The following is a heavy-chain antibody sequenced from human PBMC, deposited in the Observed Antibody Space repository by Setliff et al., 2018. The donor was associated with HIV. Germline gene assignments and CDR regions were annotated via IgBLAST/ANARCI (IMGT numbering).Heavy chain of an antibody. J-gene: IGHJ6*03. CDR2: VYFNGIT. V-gene: IGHV4-39*07. CDR3: ARGNDNGQRGGNYYFMDV. CDR1: GDSVSSRKYY. D-gene: IGHD4-17*01. Sequence: SSETLSLTCSVSGDSVSSRKYYWGWIRQSPGKGLEWIGSVYFNGITHDNPSLKSRVTISVDTYKNQFSLKLTSVTAADTAVCYCARGNDNGQRGGNYYFMDVWDKGTTVTVSS.